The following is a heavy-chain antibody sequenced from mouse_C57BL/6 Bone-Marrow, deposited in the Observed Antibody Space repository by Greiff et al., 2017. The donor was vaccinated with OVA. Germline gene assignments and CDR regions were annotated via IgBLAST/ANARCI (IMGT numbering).Heavy chain of an antibody. CDR2: IDPENGDT. J-gene: IGHJ3*01. Sequence: EVKLQESGAELVRPGASVKLSCTASGFNIKDDYMHWVKQRPEQGLEWIGWIDPENGDTEYASKFQGKATITADTSSNTAYLQLSSLTSEDTAVYYCTTPTVVATPYWGQGTLVTVSA. CDR1: GFNIKDDY. V-gene: IGHV14-4*01. CDR3: TTPTVVATPY. D-gene: IGHD1-1*01.